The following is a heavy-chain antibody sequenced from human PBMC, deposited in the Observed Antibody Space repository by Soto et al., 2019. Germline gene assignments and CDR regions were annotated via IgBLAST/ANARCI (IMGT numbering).Heavy chain of an antibody. CDR2: IYYSGST. CDR1: GGSISSSSYY. CDR3: ARTIVVPAAMPDTFDY. V-gene: IGHV4-39*01. Sequence: PXXTLSLPFTVSGGSISSSSYYWGSIRQPPGKGLEWIGSIYYSGSTYYNPSLKSRVTISVDTSKNQFSLKLSSVTAADTAVYYCARTIVVPAAMPDTFDYWGQGTLVTVSS. J-gene: IGHJ4*02. D-gene: IGHD2-2*01.